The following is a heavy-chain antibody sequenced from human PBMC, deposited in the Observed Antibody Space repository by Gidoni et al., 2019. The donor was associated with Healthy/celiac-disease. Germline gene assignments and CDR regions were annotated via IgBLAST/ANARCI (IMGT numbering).Heavy chain of an antibody. V-gene: IGHV4-34*01. CDR2: INHSGST. D-gene: IGHD3-22*01. J-gene: IGHJ4*02. CDR3: ASADSSGYYYYY. Sequence: GWIGEINHSGSTNYNPSLKSRVTISVDTSKNQFSLKLSSVTAADTAVYYCASADSSGYYYYYWGQGTLVTVSS.